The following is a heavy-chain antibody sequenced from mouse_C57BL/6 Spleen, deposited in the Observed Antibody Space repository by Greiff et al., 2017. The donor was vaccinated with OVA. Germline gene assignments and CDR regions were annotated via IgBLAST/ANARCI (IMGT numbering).Heavy chain of an antibody. CDR3: ARGRDVYAMDY. D-gene: IGHD3-3*01. CDR2: INPSSGYT. V-gene: IGHV1-7*01. J-gene: IGHJ4*01. CDR1: GYTFTSYR. Sequence: QVQLKQSGAELAKPGASVKLSCKASGYTFTSYRMHWVKQRPGQGLEWIGYINPSSGYTKYNQKFKDKATLTADKSSSTAYMQLSSLTYEDSAVYYCARGRDVYAMDYWGQGTSVTVSS.